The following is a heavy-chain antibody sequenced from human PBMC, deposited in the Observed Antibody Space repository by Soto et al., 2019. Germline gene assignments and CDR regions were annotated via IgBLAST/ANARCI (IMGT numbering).Heavy chain of an antibody. CDR1: GFTFSSYS. D-gene: IGHD3-16*02. CDR2: ISSSSSYI. Sequence: EVQLVESGGGLVKPGGSLRLSCAASGFTFSSYSMNWVRQAPGKGLEWVSSISSSSSYIYYADSVKGRFTISRDNAKNSLYLQMNSLRAEDTAVYYCARTFMITFRGVIVPIPDYYGMYVWGQGTTVTVSS. CDR3: ARTFMITFRGVIVPIPDYYGMYV. V-gene: IGHV3-21*01. J-gene: IGHJ6*02.